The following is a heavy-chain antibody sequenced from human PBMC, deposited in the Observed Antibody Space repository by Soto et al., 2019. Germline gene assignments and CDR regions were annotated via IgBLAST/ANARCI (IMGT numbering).Heavy chain of an antibody. CDR3: ARDVSQCLSTSCYSDGMDV. J-gene: IGHJ6*02. Sequence: QLQLQESGSGLVKPSQTLSLTCAVSGGSISSGGYSWSWIRQPPGKGLEWIGYIYHSGSTYYNPSLKSRVTISVDRSKNQFSLKLSSVTAADTAVYYCARDVSQCLSTSCYSDGMDVWGQGTTVTVSS. V-gene: IGHV4-30-2*01. CDR1: GGSISSGGYS. D-gene: IGHD2-2*02. CDR2: IYHSGST.